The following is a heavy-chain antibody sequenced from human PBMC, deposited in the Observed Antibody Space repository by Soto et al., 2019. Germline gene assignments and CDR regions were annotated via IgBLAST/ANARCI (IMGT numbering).Heavy chain of an antibody. D-gene: IGHD6-19*01. Sequence: SENLSLTCSVSGGSVSGGSFHWSWIRQPPGKGLQFIGSIFYNGTANYSPSLKNRVSISIDTSQSQFFLQLISVAAADTAVCYCARIGGWYDIDFWGQGSLVTVSS. V-gene: IGHV4-61*01. CDR1: GGSVSGGSFH. J-gene: IGHJ4*02. CDR3: ARIGGWYDIDF. CDR2: IFYNGTA.